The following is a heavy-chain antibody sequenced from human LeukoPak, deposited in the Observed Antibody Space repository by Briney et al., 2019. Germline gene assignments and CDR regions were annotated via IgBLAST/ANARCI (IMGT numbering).Heavy chain of an antibody. D-gene: IGHD3-10*01. Sequence: SETLSLTCTVSGGSISSYYWSWIRQPPGKGLEWIGYIYYSGSTNYNPSLKGRVTISVDTSKNQFSLKLSSVTAVDTAVYYCARDSGGMDVWGQGTTVTVSS. J-gene: IGHJ6*02. CDR2: IYYSGST. CDR3: ARDSGGMDV. V-gene: IGHV4-59*01. CDR1: GGSISSYY.